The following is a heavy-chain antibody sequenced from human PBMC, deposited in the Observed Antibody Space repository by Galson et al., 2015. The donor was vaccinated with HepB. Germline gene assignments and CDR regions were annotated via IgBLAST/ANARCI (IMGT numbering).Heavy chain of an antibody. CDR3: ARAPSSRPYYFDY. V-gene: IGHV4-34*01. D-gene: IGHD2-2*01. Sequence: LTCAVYGGSFSGYYWSWIRQPPGKGLEWIGEINHSGSTNYNPSLKSRVTISVDTSKNQFSLKLSSVTAADTAVYFCARAPSSRPYYFDYWGQGTLVTVSS. J-gene: IGHJ4*02. CDR1: GGSFSGYY. CDR2: INHSGST.